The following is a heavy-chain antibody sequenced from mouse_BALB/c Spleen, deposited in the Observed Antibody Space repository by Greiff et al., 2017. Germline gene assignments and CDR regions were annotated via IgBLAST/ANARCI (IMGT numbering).Heavy chain of an antibody. J-gene: IGHJ2*01. CDR3: VRGEKVLGY. V-gene: IGHV10-1*02. Sequence: EVQRVESGGGLVQPKGSLKLSCAASGFTFNTYAMNWVRQAPGKGLEWVARIRSKSNNYATYYADSVKDRFTISRDDSQSMLYLQMNNLKTEDTAMYYCVRGEKVLGYWGQGTTLTVSS. CDR2: IRSKSNNYAT. CDR1: GFTFNTYA.